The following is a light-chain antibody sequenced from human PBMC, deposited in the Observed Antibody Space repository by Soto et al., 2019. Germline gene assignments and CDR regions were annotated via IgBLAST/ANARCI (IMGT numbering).Light chain of an antibody. CDR1: LSVSVY. CDR2: RAS. CDR3: QQYNNWPLT. J-gene: IGKJ4*01. V-gene: IGKV3-15*01. Sequence: EIVLTQSPATLSLSPGERSTLSCRTSLSVSVYLDWYQQKPGQAPRLLVWRASIRATDMAARFSGSGSGTEFTLTISSLQPEDSAVYYCQQYNNWPLTFGGGTKVDIK.